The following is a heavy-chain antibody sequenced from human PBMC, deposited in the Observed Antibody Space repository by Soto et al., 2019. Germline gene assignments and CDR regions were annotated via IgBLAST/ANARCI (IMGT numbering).Heavy chain of an antibody. CDR1: GGTFRNYA. J-gene: IGHJ5*01. CDR2: IIPMFDRP. CDR3: ARERGFSYGLGRSHPFDS. Sequence: QVHLVQSGTEVKKPGSSVTVSCKASGGTFRNYAISWVRQVPGQGLEWMGDIIPMFDRPNYGQKFQGRVTITADESTSTVYMELSSLRSDDTAVYYCARERGFSYGLGRSHPFDSWGQGTLVTVSS. D-gene: IGHD5-18*01. V-gene: IGHV1-69*01.